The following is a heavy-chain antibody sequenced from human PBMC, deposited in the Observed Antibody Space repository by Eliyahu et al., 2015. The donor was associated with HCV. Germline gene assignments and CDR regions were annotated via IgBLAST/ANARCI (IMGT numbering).Heavy chain of an antibody. CDR2: IXYSGST. CDR1: GXSISSYH. Sequence: QVQLQESGPGLVKPSETLSLTCTVSGXSISSYHWSWIRQPPGKGLEWIGFIXYSGSTNYNPSXKSRVTMSLDTSKNQFSLKLSSVTAADTAVYYXASGGGGIAVAGTGGWFDPWGQGTLVTVSS. CDR3: ASGGGGIAVAGTGGWFDP. J-gene: IGHJ5*02. V-gene: IGHV4-59*01. D-gene: IGHD6-19*01.